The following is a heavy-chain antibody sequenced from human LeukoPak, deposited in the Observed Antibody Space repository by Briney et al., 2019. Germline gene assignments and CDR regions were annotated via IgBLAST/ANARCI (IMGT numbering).Heavy chain of an antibody. V-gene: IGHV3-21*01. D-gene: IGHD3-22*01. CDR3: ARTAIGYSDSSGYYFDY. Sequence: GGSLRLSCAASGFTFSSYTMNWVRLAPGTGLEWVSSIGGRNSYIYYANSVKGRFTISRDNAKNSLYLQMNGLRAEDTAVYYCARTAIGYSDSSGYYFDYWGQGTLVTVSS. J-gene: IGHJ4*02. CDR1: GFTFSSYT. CDR2: IGGRNSYI.